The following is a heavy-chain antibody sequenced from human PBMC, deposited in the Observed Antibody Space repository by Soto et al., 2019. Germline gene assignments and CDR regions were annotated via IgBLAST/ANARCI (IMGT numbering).Heavy chain of an antibody. V-gene: IGHV1-2*02. Sequence: ASVKVSCKXSGYPLTAKYLHWVRQAPGQGLEWMGWINPSSGGTKEAQKFRGRATMTRDTSISAAYMELSRLTSDDTAVYYCAKGGSSWTEWFDPWGQGTLVTVSS. CDR1: GYPLTAKY. CDR3: AKGGSSWTEWFDP. D-gene: IGHD6-13*01. J-gene: IGHJ5*02. CDR2: INPSSGGT.